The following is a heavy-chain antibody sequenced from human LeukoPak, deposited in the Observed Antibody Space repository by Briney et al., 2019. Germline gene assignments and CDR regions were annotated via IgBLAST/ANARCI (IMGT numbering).Heavy chain of an antibody. CDR3: ATTQSPHYYDSSGSFGWFDP. J-gene: IGHJ5*02. CDR2: FDPEDGET. D-gene: IGHD3-22*01. V-gene: IGHV1-24*01. Sequence: ASVKVSCKASGYTLTELSMHWVRQAPGKGLEWMGGFDPEDGETIYAQKFQGRVTMTEDTSTDTAYMELSSLRSEDTAVYYCATTQSPHYYDSSGSFGWFDPWGQGTLVTVSS. CDR1: GYTLTELS.